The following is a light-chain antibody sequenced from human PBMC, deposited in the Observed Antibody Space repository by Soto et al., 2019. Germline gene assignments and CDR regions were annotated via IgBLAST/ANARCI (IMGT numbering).Light chain of an antibody. CDR1: QSVRSN. J-gene: IGKJ1*01. Sequence: IVMTQSQVTLSVSPWERATLSFSASQSVRSNLAWYQQKPGQAPRLLIYGASTRATGIPARFSGGGSGTEFTLTISSPQSEDFAVYYCQQYNDWPRTCGQGTKVDIK. CDR2: GAS. CDR3: QQYNDWPRT. V-gene: IGKV3-15*01.